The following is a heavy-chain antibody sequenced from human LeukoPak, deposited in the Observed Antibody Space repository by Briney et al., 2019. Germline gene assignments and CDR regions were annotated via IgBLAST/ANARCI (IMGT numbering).Heavy chain of an antibody. V-gene: IGHV4-30-4*07. J-gene: IGHJ6*04. CDR1: GGSISSGGYS. CDR3: ARDSPMDV. CDR2: IYYSGST. Sequence: SETLSLTCAVSGGSISSGGYSWSWIRQPPGKGLEWIGYIYYSGSTYYNPSLKSRVTISVDTSKNQFSLKLSSVTAADTAVYYCARDSPMDVWGKGTTVTVSS.